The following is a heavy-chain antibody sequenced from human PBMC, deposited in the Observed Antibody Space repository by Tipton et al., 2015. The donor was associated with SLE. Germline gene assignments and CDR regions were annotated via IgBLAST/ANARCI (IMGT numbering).Heavy chain of an antibody. D-gene: IGHD5-24*01. CDR1: GGSISSGGYY. CDR2: IFYSGST. V-gene: IGHV4-31*03. Sequence: TLSLTCTVSGGSISSGGYYWSWIRQHPGKGLEWFGYIFYSGSTYYNPSLKSRVTISVDTSKNQFSLKLNSVTAADTAEYYCARDRGSDGRRDGYNYVQYFQHWGQGTLVTVSS. CDR3: ARDRGSDGRRDGYNYVQYFQH. J-gene: IGHJ1*01.